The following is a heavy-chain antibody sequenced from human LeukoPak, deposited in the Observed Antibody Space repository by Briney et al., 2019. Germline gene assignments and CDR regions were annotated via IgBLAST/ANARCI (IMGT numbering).Heavy chain of an antibody. V-gene: IGHV1-2*02. D-gene: IGHD1-26*01. Sequence: ASVKVSCKASGYTFTGYYMHWVRQAPGQGLEWMGWINPNSGGTNYAQKFQGRVTMTRDTSISTAYMELSRLRSDDTAVYYCARDTDGRTRHFDYWGQGTLVTVSS. CDR3: ARDTDGRTRHFDY. CDR2: INPNSGGT. CDR1: GYTFTGYY. J-gene: IGHJ4*02.